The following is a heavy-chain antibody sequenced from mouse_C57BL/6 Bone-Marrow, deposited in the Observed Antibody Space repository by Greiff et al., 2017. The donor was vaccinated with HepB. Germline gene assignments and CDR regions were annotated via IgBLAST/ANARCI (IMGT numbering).Heavy chain of an antibody. J-gene: IGHJ2*01. V-gene: IGHV3-5*01. CDR2: IYYSGTI. CDR1: GISITTGNYR. Sequence: EVKLQESGPGLVKPSQTVFLTCTVTGISITTGNYRWSWIRQFPGNKLEWIGYIYYSGTITYNPSLTSRTTITRDTPKNQFFLEMNSLTAEDTATYYCARGWDWDGYYFDYWGQGTTLTVSS. CDR3: ARGWDWDGYYFDY. D-gene: IGHD4-1*01.